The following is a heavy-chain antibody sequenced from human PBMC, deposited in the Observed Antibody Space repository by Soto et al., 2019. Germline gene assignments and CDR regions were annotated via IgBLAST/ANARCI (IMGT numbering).Heavy chain of an antibody. CDR3: ARGEGYCSSTSCLIYYFDY. V-gene: IGHV4-34*01. Sequence: QVQLQQWGAGLLKPSETLSLTCAVYGGSFSGYYWSWIRQPPGKGLEWIGEINHSGSTNYNPSLKSRVTISVDTSKNKFSLKLGSVTAADTAVYYCARGEGYCSSTSCLIYYFDYWGQGTLVTVSS. CDR1: GGSFSGYY. D-gene: IGHD2-2*01. J-gene: IGHJ4*02. CDR2: INHSGST.